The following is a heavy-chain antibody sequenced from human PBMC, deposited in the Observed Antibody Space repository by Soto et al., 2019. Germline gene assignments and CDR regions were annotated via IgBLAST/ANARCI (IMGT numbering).Heavy chain of an antibody. J-gene: IGHJ3*02. CDR1: GYTFTSYD. Sequence: QVQLVQSGAEVKKPGASVKVSCKASGYTFTSYDINWVRQATGQGLEWMGWMNPNSGNTGYAQKFQGRVIMNRNTSISTAYMELSSLRSEDTAVYYCARLRRYDYIWGSYRSRKVSGMDIWGQGTMVTVSS. CDR2: MNPNSGNT. CDR3: ARLRRYDYIWGSYRSRKVSGMDI. D-gene: IGHD3-16*02. V-gene: IGHV1-8*01.